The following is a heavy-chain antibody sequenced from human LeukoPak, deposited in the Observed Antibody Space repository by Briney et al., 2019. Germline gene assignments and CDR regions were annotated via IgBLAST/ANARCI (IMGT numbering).Heavy chain of an antibody. D-gene: IGHD6-13*01. V-gene: IGHV4-34*01. CDR1: GGSFSGYY. CDR2: INHSGST. Sequence: SETLSLTCAVYGGSFSGYYWSWIRQPPGKGLEWIGEINHSGSTNYNPSLKSRVTISVDTSKNQFSLKLSSVTAADTAVYYCARAATYSSSWAGFYYFDYWGQGTLVTVSS. J-gene: IGHJ4*02. CDR3: ARAATYSSSWAGFYYFDY.